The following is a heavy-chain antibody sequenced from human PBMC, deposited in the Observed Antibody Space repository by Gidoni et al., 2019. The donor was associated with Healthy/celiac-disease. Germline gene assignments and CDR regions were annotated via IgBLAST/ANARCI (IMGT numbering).Heavy chain of an antibody. Sequence: QLQLVESGGGLVTPGGSLLLSCAASGFTFRDYYMSWIRQAPGTGLEWVSYSSSSGSNIYYADSVKGRFTISRDNAKNSRDLQMNSLRAEDTAVYYCAREKAMGFDYWGQGTLVTVSS. J-gene: IGHJ4*02. D-gene: IGHD5-18*01. V-gene: IGHV3-11*01. CDR2: SSSSGSNI. CDR1: GFTFRDYY. CDR3: AREKAMGFDY.